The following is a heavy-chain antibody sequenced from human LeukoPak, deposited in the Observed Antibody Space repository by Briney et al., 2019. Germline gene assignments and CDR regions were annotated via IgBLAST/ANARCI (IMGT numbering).Heavy chain of an antibody. CDR3: ARIPLRSRDY. CDR1: GFTFSDYW. D-gene: IGHD3-3*01. V-gene: IGHV3-7*01. Sequence: PGGSLRLSCVASGFTFSDYWMTWVRQAPGKGLEWVANINHDGSEKYYVDSVKGRFTISRDNAKNSLYLQMDSLRAEDTAVYFCARIPLRSRDYWGQGTLLTVSS. J-gene: IGHJ4*02. CDR2: INHDGSEK.